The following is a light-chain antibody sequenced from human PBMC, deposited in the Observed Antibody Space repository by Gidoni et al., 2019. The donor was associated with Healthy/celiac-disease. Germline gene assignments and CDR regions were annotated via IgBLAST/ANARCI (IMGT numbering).Light chain of an antibody. V-gene: IGKV3-11*01. CDR2: DAS. J-gene: IGKJ5*01. CDR3: QQRNSWPIT. CDR1: QSISSY. Sequence: IVLTPSPATLSFSPGERATLSCRASQSISSYLAWYQQKPGHAPRLLIYDASNMATGIPARFSGSGSGTDFTLTISSLEPEDFAVYYCQQRNSWPITFGQGTRLEIK.